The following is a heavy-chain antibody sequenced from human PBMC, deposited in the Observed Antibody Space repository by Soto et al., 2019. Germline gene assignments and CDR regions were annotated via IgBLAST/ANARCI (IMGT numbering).Heavy chain of an antibody. Sequence: ESGGGLVKPGGSLRLSCAASGFIFTNAYMSWVRQTPEKGLEWVARIKSKSTGGTIDYAAPVKGRFTISRDDYENTVSLQMNSLKAEDTALYYCTTGDFWGQGILVTVSS. CDR3: TTGDF. CDR2: IKSKSTGGTI. J-gene: IGHJ4*02. CDR1: GFIFTNAY. V-gene: IGHV3-15*01.